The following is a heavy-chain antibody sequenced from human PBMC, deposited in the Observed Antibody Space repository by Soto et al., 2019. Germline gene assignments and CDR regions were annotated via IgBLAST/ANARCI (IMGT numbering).Heavy chain of an antibody. J-gene: IGHJ6*02. CDR3: ARAVLTIKTYYYGMDV. CDR2: ISYDGSNK. D-gene: IGHD3-3*01. CDR1: GFTFSSYA. Sequence: GWSLRLSCAASGFTFSSYAMHWVRQAPGKGLEWVAVISYDGSNKYYADSVKGRFTISRDNSKNTLYLQMNSLRAEDTAVYYCARAVLTIKTYYYGMDVWGQGTTVTVSS. V-gene: IGHV3-30-3*01.